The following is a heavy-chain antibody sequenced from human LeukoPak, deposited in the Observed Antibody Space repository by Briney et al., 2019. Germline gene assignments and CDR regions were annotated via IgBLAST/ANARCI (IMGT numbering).Heavy chain of an antibody. CDR2: ISYSGTT. J-gene: IGHJ4*02. CDR3: AANSADYNTLGSSYKV. CDR1: SASITSSPYF. Sequence: SETLSLTCTVSSASITSSPYFWGWIRQSPGKGLEWIGSISYSGTTYYNPSLKSRVTISVDTSKNQFSLKLNSVTAADTAVFYCAANSADYNTLGSSYKVWGQGTLVTVSS. D-gene: IGHD3-10*01. V-gene: IGHV4-39*01.